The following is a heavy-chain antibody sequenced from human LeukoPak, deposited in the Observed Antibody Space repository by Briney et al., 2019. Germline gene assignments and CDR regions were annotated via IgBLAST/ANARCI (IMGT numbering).Heavy chain of an antibody. J-gene: IGHJ5*02. Sequence: SETLSLTCAVYGGSFSGYYWSWIRQPPGKGLEWIGEINHSGSTNYNPSLKSRVTILVDTSKNQFSLKLSSVTAADTAVYYCARGKNVWGSYRYIRWFDPWGQGTLVTVSS. CDR2: INHSGST. V-gene: IGHV4-34*01. D-gene: IGHD3-16*02. CDR1: GGSFSGYY. CDR3: ARGKNVWGSYRYIRWFDP.